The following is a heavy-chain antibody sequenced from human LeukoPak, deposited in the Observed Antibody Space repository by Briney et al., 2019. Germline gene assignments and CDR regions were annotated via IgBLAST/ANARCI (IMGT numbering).Heavy chain of an antibody. D-gene: IGHD3-10*01. Sequence: GGSLRLSCAASGFTFSSNYMSWVRQAPGKGLEWVSIIYSGGSTNYADSVKGRFSISRDNSKNTLYVQMNSLRVEDTAVYYCASGSGSYRTPYYYMDVWGKGTTVTVSS. V-gene: IGHV3-53*01. J-gene: IGHJ6*03. CDR2: IYSGGST. CDR3: ASGSGSYRTPYYYMDV. CDR1: GFTFSSNY.